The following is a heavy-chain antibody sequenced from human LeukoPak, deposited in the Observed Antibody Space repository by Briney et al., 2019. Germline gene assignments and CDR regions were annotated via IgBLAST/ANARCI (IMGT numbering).Heavy chain of an antibody. J-gene: IGHJ4*02. CDR2: IIGGGGST. D-gene: IGHD2-2*01. CDR3: AHGAMYQLDY. Sequence: GGSLRLSCAASGFPFSSHGMSWVRQAPGRGLEWVSGIIGGGGSTYYADSVRGRFTISGDNSRNTLFLQMNSLRAEDTAVYYCAHGAMYQLDYWGQGTLVTVSS. V-gene: IGHV3-23*01. CDR1: GFPFSSHG.